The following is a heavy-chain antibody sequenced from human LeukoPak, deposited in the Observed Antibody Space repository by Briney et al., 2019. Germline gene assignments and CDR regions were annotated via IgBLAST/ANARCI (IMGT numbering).Heavy chain of an antibody. Sequence: PGRSLRLSCAASGFTFSSYAMHWVRQAPGKGLEWVAVISYDGSNKYYADSVKGRFTISRDNSKNTLYLQMNSLRAEDTAVYYCATHLPELQYFDYWGQETLVTVSS. CDR2: ISYDGSNK. V-gene: IGHV3-30-3*01. D-gene: IGHD1-26*01. CDR1: GFTFSSYA. J-gene: IGHJ4*02. CDR3: ATHLPELQYFDY.